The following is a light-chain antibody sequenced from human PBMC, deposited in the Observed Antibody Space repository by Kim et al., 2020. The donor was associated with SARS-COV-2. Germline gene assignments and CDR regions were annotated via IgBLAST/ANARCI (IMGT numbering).Light chain of an antibody. Sequence: RGKSSWSGSSSNTGNKFGYWYKQIPGTAPKVLIYKNHRRPSGVPDRFSGSKSGNSASLAISGLRSEEEGDYYCASWDDSLSGFVVFGGGTQLTVL. CDR3: ASWDDSLSGFVV. V-gene: IGLV1-47*01. J-gene: IGLJ2*01. CDR2: KNH. CDR1: SSNTGNKF.